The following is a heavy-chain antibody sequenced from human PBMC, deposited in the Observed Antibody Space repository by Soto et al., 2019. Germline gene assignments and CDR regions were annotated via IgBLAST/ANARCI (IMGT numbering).Heavy chain of an antibody. CDR2: ISSSSSYI. D-gene: IGHD3-9*01. J-gene: IGHJ4*02. CDR3: ARDFYYDILTGYRYFDY. V-gene: IGHV3-21*01. CDR1: GFTFSSYS. Sequence: GGSLRLSCAASGFTFSSYSMNWVRQAPGKGLEWVSSISSSSSYIYYADSVKGRFTISRDNAKNSLYLQMNSLRAEDTAVYYCARDFYYDILTGYRYFDYWGQGTLVTVSS.